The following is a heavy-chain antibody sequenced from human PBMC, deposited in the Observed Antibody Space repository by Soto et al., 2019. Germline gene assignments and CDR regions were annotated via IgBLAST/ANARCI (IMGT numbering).Heavy chain of an antibody. CDR3: AAPPNSTPSN. Sequence: GGSLRLSCAASGFTFSNYAMHWVRQAPGKGLEWVAVISYDGNNKYYADSVKGRFTISRDNSKNTLYLQMNSLRVEDTAVYYCAAPPNSTPSNWGQGTLVTVSS. J-gene: IGHJ4*02. CDR1: GFTFSNYA. CDR2: ISYDGNNK. V-gene: IGHV3-30-3*01. D-gene: IGHD7-27*01.